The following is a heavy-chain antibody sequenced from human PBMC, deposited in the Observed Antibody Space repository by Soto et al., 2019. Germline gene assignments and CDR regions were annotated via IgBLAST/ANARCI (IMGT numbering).Heavy chain of an antibody. V-gene: IGHV3-23*01. CDR2: ISGSGGST. J-gene: IGHJ3*02. D-gene: IGHD2-2*01. CDR3: AKDEWDYSFFVSPYQLPLHDAFDI. Sequence: PGGSLRLSCAASGFTFSSYAMSWVRQAPGKGLEWVSAISGSGGSTYYADSVKGRFTISRDNSKNTLYLQMNSLRAEDTAVYYCAKDEWDYSFFVSPYQLPLHDAFDIWGQGTMVTVSS. CDR1: GFTFSSYA.